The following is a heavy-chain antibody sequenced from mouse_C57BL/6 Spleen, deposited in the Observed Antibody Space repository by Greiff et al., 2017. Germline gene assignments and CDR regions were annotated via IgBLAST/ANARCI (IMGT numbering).Heavy chain of an antibody. CDR3: AHGYYGSSYYWYFDV. Sequence: DVKLVESEGGLVQPGSSMKLSCTASGFTFSDYYMAWVRQVPEKGLEWVANINYDGSSTYYLDSLKSRFIISRDNAKNILYLQMSSLKSEDTATYYCAHGYYGSSYYWYFDVWGTGTTVTVSS. D-gene: IGHD1-1*01. V-gene: IGHV5-16*01. CDR1: GFTFSDYY. J-gene: IGHJ1*03. CDR2: INYDGSST.